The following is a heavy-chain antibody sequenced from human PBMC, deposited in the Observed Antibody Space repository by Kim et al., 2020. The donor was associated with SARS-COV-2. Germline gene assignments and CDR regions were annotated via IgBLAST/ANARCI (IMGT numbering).Heavy chain of an antibody. D-gene: IGHD5-18*01. CDR1: GGSFSGYY. CDR3: ARGQDTPKTGN. J-gene: IGHJ4*02. CDR2: IHPSGST. V-gene: IGHV4-34*01. Sequence: SETLSLTCAVSGGSFSGYYWSWIRQAPGKGLEWIGEIHPSGSTSYNPSLSSRVTISGDTSKSQMTLKLSSLTAAATGAYYCARGQDTPKTGNWGQG.